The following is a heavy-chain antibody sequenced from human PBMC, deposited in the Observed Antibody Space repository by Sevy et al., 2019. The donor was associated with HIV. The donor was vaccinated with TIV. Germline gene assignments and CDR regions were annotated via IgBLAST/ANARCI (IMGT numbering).Heavy chain of an antibody. CDR1: GFTFSNYG. Sequence: GGSLRLSCAASGFTFSNYGMHWVRQAPGKGLEWVAVISYDGRGKNFADSVKGRFTISRDDSKNTLYLQMNSLGAEDTAVYYCARELGSTSSGITNFEYWGQGALVTVSS. D-gene: IGHD1-26*01. CDR2: ISYDGRGK. J-gene: IGHJ4*02. V-gene: IGHV3-30*03. CDR3: ARELGSTSSGITNFEY.